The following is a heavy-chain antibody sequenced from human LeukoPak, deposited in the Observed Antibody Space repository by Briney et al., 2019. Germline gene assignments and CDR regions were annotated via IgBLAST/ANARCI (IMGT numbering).Heavy chain of an antibody. CDR3: ASGEYCGGDCYSAEFFHH. J-gene: IGHJ1*01. V-gene: IGHV4-59*01. D-gene: IGHD2-21*02. Sequence: SETLSLTCTVSGVSISNYYWSWLRQPPGKGLEGFGYIYYSGSTNYNPSLKSRVTISVDTSKNQFSLKLSSVTAADTAVYYCASGEYCGGDCYSAEFFHHWGQGTLVTVSS. CDR1: GVSISNYY. CDR2: IYYSGST.